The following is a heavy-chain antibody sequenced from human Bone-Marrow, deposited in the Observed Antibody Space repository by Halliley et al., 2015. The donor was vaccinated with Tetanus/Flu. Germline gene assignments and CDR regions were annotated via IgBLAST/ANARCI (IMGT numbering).Heavy chain of an antibody. J-gene: IGHJ4*02. Sequence: VGITPPGDSDTRYRPSFQGQVPIPADKSINTAYLQWNSLKASDTAMYYCARHVVMKPPNDYWGQGTLVTVSS. CDR3: ARHVVMKPPNDY. D-gene: IGHD2-21*01. V-gene: IGHV5-51*01. CDR2: TPPGDSDT.